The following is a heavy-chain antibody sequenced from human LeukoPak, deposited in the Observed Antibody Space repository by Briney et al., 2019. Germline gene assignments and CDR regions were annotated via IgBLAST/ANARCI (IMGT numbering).Heavy chain of an antibody. Sequence: GGSLRLSCAASGFTFSSYRMNWVRQAPGKGLEWVSYISSSGSTIYYADSVKGRFTISRDNAKNSLYLQMNSLRAEDTAVYYCARDRLYYYDSSGYSPWGQGTLVTVSS. CDR3: ARDRLYYYDSSGYSP. CDR1: GFTFSSYR. D-gene: IGHD3-22*01. V-gene: IGHV3-48*04. CDR2: ISSSGSTI. J-gene: IGHJ5*02.